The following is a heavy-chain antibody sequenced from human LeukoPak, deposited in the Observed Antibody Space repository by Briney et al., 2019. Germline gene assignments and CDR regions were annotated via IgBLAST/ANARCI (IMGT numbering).Heavy chain of an antibody. Sequence: SETLSLTCTVSGDSISSSTYYWGWLRQPPGTGLEWIGSIYYSGNTYYNPSLKSRVTISVDTSKNQFSLKLSSVTAADTAVYYCARQRAYYYDSSGPSDAFDIWGQGTMVTVSS. J-gene: IGHJ3*02. CDR3: ARQRAYYYDSSGPSDAFDI. CDR1: GDSISSSTYY. CDR2: IYYSGNT. V-gene: IGHV4-39*01. D-gene: IGHD3-22*01.